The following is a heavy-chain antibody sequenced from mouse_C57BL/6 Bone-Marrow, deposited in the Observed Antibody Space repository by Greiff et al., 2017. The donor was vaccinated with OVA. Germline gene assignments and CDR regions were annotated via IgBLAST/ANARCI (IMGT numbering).Heavy chain of an antibody. J-gene: IGHJ2*01. CDR3: ARDKGLLGVY. Sequence: EVQLVESGPGLVKPSQSLSLTCSVTGYSITSGYYWNWIRQFPGNKLEWMGYISYDGSNNYNPSLKNRISITRDTSKNQFFLKLNSVTTEDTATYYCARDKGLLGVYWGQGTTLTVSS. D-gene: IGHD3-3*01. V-gene: IGHV3-6*01. CDR1: GYSITSGYY. CDR2: ISYDGSN.